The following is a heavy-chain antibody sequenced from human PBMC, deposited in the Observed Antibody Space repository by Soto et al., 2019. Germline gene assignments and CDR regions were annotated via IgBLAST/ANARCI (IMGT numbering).Heavy chain of an antibody. CDR2: ISWNSGSI. Sequence: DVQLVESGGGLVQPGRSLRLSCAASGFTFDDYAMHWVRQAPGKGLEWVSGISWNSGSIGYADSVKGRFTISRDNAKNSLYLQMNSLRAEDTALYYCAKDTLAAAGIDYWGQGTLVTVSS. J-gene: IGHJ4*02. V-gene: IGHV3-9*01. D-gene: IGHD6-13*01. CDR1: GFTFDDYA. CDR3: AKDTLAAAGIDY.